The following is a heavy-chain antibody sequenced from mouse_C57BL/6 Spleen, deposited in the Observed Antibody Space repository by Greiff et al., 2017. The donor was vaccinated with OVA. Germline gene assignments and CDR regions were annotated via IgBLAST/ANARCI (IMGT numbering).Heavy chain of an antibody. J-gene: IGHJ4*01. CDR2: IYPRSGNT. CDR3: AFNYYGSSLDYYAMDY. V-gene: IGHV1-81*01. D-gene: IGHD1-1*01. CDR1: GYTFTSYG. Sequence: QVQLQQSGAELARPGASVKLSCKASGYTFTSYGISWVKQRTGQGLEWIGEIYPRSGNTYYNEKFKGKATLTADKSSSTAYMELRSLTSEGSAVYFCAFNYYGSSLDYYAMDYWGQGTSVTVSS.